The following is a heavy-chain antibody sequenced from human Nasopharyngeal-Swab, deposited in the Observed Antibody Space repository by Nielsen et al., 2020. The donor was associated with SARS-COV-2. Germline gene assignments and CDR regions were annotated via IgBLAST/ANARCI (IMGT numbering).Heavy chain of an antibody. CDR2: VSYNGNYK. J-gene: IGHJ4*02. Sequence: GESLKISCAASEFTFSSYGMHWVRQARGKGLEWVAVVSYNGNYKNYADFVKGRFTISRDNSKNTLSLQMNSLRDEDTAVYYCALAGNYRFDYWGQGSLVTVSS. D-gene: IGHD6-19*01. CDR1: EFTFSSYG. V-gene: IGHV3-30*03. CDR3: ALAGNYRFDY.